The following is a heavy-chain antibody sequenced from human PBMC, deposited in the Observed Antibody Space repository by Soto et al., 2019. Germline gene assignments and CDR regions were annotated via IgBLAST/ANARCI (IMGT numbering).Heavy chain of an antibody. V-gene: IGHV4-31*01. CDR3: ARGRVVPAANYYYYYMDV. Sequence: QVQLQESGPGLVKPSQTLSLTCTVSGGSISSGGYYWSWIRQHPGKGLEWIGYIYYSGSTYYNPSLTSLVTISVDTSKNQFSLKLSSVTAADTAVYYCARGRVVPAANYYYYYMDVWGKGTTVTVSS. CDR1: GGSISSGGYY. J-gene: IGHJ6*03. D-gene: IGHD2-2*01. CDR2: IYYSGST.